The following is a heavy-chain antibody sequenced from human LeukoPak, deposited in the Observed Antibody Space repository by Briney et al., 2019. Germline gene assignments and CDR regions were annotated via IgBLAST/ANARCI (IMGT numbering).Heavy chain of an antibody. V-gene: IGHV3-9*01. CDR2: ISLNSGTI. Sequence: GGSLRLSCGASGFTFNDYAMHWVRQAPGKGLEWVSGISLNSGTIGYADSVKGRFTISRDNAENSLYLQMNSLRAEDTALYYCAKGDDAGYSYGIDVWGQGTTVTVSS. D-gene: IGHD6-13*01. CDR3: AKGDDAGYSYGIDV. J-gene: IGHJ6*02. CDR1: GFTFNDYA.